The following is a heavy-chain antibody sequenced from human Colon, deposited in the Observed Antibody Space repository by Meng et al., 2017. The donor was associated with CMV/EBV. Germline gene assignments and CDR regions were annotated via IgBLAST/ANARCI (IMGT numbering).Heavy chain of an antibody. CDR2: IYWDDDK. CDR3: AHRPYGSGSYFFDY. Sequence: TWKESVPTLVNTTQTLTLTCTFSGFSLSTIGMGVGWIRQPPGKALEWLGVIYWDDDKRYSPSLKSRLTITKDTSKNQVVLTMTNLDPLDTATYYCAHRPYGSGSYFFDYWGQGTLVTVSS. D-gene: IGHD3-10*01. V-gene: IGHV2-5*02. CDR1: GFSLSTIGMG. J-gene: IGHJ4*02.